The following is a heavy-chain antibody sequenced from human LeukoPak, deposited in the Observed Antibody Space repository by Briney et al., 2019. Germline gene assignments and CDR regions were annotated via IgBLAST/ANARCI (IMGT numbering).Heavy chain of an antibody. Sequence: GGSLRLSCAASGFTFSSFWTSWARHAPGEGREWVANIKQDGSEKYYVDPVKGRFTISRDNAKNSMYLQMNSLRAEDTAVYYCARAHKLRYFDWLYNYWGQGTLVTVSS. CDR3: ARAHKLRYFDWLYNY. V-gene: IGHV3-7*03. CDR1: GFTFSSFW. D-gene: IGHD3-9*01. CDR2: IKQDGSEK. J-gene: IGHJ4*02.